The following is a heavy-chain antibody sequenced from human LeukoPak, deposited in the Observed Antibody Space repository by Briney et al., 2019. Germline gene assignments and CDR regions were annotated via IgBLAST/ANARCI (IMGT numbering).Heavy chain of an antibody. D-gene: IGHD2-2*01. CDR1: GYTFTSYD. CDR3: ARGPRSPAAIANWFDP. CDR2: MNPNSGNT. J-gene: IGHJ5*02. Sequence: ASVKVSCKASGYTFTSYDINWVRQATGQGLEWMGWMNPNSGNTGYAQKFQGRVTITRNTSISTAYMELSSLRSEDTAVYYCARGPRSPAAIANWFDPWGQGTLATVSS. V-gene: IGHV1-8*03.